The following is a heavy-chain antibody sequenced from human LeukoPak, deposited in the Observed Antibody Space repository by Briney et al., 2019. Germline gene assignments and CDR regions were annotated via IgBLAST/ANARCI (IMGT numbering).Heavy chain of an antibody. V-gene: IGHV4-39*01. CDR1: GGSISNSSHY. D-gene: IGHD2-2*01. Sequence: SETLSLTCTVSGGSISNSSHYWGWIRQPPGKGLEWIGSMYYSGRPYYNPSLKSRVTISVDTSKNQFSLKLSSVTAADTAVYYCARYQLGGFDYWGQGTLVTVSS. CDR3: ARYQLGGFDY. J-gene: IGHJ4*02. CDR2: MYYSGRP.